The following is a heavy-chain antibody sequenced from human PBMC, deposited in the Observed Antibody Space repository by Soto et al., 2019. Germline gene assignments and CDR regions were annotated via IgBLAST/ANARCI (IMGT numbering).Heavy chain of an antibody. CDR3: ARERIVVGPAAHYYYGMDV. D-gene: IGHD2-2*01. CDR2: INPNSGGT. CDR1: GYTFTGYY. Sequence: ASVKVSCKASGYTFTGYYMHWVRQAPGQGLEWMGWINPNSGGTNYAQKFQGWVTMTRDTSISTAYMELSRLRSDDTAVYYCARERIVVGPAAHYYYGMDVWGQGTTVTVSS. V-gene: IGHV1-2*04. J-gene: IGHJ6*02.